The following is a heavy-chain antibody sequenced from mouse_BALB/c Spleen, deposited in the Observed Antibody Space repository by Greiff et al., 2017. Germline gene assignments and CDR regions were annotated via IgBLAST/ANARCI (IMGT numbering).Heavy chain of an antibody. CDR2: INSNGGST. J-gene: IGHJ4*01. Sequence: EVHLVESGGGLVQPGGSLKLSCAASGFTFSSYGMSWVRQTPDKRLELVATINSNGGSTYYPDSVKGRFTISGDNAKNTLYLQMSSLKSEDTAMCYCAGGGINSVVAIWNDYSMDYWGQGTSVTVSA. V-gene: IGHV5-6-3*01. CDR1: GFTFSSYG. D-gene: IGHD1-1*01. CDR3: AGGGINSVVAIWNDYSMDY.